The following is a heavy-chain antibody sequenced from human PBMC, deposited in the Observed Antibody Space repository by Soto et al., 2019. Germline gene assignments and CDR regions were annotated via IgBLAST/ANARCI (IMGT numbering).Heavy chain of an antibody. CDR3: ARDRRGVGATWGLDV. V-gene: IGHV1-69*13. D-gene: IGHD1-26*01. CDR2: IIPIFGTA. J-gene: IGHJ6*02. CDR1: GCTFSSYA. Sequence: SVKVSCKASGCTFSSYAISWVRQAPGQGLEWMGGIIPIFGTANYAQKFQGRVTITADESTSTAYMELSSLRSEDTAVYYCARDRRGVGATWGLDVWGQGTTVTVSS.